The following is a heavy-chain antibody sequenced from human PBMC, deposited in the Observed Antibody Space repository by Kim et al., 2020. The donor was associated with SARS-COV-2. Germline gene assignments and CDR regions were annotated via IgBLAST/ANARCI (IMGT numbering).Heavy chain of an antibody. V-gene: IGHV4-59*13. CDR1: GGSISSYY. J-gene: IGHJ5*02. Sequence: SETLSLTCTVSGGSISSYYWSWIRQPPGKGLEWIGYIYYSGSTNYNPSLKSRVTISVDTSKNQFSLKLSSVTAADTAVYYCARGKGRHGWFDPWGQGTLVTVSS. CDR3: ARGKGRHGWFDP. CDR2: IYYSGST.